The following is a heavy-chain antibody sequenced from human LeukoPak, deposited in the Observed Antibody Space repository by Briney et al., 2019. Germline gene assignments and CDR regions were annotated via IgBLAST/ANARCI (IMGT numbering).Heavy chain of an antibody. CDR3: ARTGYSSDYYGMDV. Sequence: SQTLSLTCTVSGGSVSGSYWSWIRQPPGKGLEWIGYVYYRGNTNYNPSLKSRVTISVDMSKNQFSLKLRSVTAADTAVYYCARTGYSSDYYGMDVWGQGTTVTVSS. CDR1: GGSVSGSY. V-gene: IGHV4-59*02. D-gene: IGHD6-25*01. CDR2: VYYRGNT. J-gene: IGHJ6*02.